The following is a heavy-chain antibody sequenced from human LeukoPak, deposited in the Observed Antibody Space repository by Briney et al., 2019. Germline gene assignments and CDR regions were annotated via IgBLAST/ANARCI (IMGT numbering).Heavy chain of an antibody. CDR3: ARRIGRFYGMDV. J-gene: IGHJ6*02. Sequence: GRSLRLSCAASGFTFSDYAMHWARQAPGKGLEWVASISYDGSKEYYADSVKGRFTTSRDSSKNTLYLQLNNLTTEDTAVFYCARRIGRFYGMDVWGQGTTVTVSS. D-gene: IGHD3-16*01. CDR1: GFTFSDYA. V-gene: IGHV3-30-3*01. CDR2: ISYDGSKE.